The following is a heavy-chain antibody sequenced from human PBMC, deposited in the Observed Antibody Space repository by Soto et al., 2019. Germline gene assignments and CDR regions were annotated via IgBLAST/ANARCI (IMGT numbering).Heavy chain of an antibody. V-gene: IGHV3-30-3*01. CDR3: ARDDEGGSYCDLGY. J-gene: IGHJ4*02. Sequence: QVQLVESGGGVVQPGRSLRLCCAASGFTFSNYIMHWVRQAPGKGLEWVAIILHDGNNKYYADSVKGRFTISRDNSKNTLYLQMNSLRTEDTAIYYCARDDEGGSYCDLGYWGQGTLVTVSS. CDR1: GFTFSNYI. D-gene: IGHD3-10*01. CDR2: ILHDGNNK.